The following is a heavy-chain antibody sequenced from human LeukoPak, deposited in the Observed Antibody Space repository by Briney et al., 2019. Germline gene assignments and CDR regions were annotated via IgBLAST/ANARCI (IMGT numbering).Heavy chain of an antibody. CDR3: AKDRIVMSGFFDY. J-gene: IGHJ4*02. CDR1: GFTFSSYA. CDR2: ISGRDGNT. V-gene: IGHV3-23*01. Sequence: PGGSLRLSCAASGFTFSSYAMSWVRQDPGKGLEWVSGISGRDGNTYYADSVKGRFTISRDNSKNTLYLQMISLRVEDTAIYYCAKDRIVMSGFFDYWGQGTLVTVSS. D-gene: IGHD6-19*01.